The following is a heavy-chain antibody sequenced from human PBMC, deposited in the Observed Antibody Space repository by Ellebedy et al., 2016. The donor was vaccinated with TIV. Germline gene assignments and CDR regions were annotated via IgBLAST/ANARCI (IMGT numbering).Heavy chain of an antibody. Sequence: GGSLRLSCAASGFSFRSYWMSWVRQAPGKGLEWVANIKQDGSEKYYVDSVKGRFTISRDNAKNSLYRQMTSLRAEETAVYYCATDGSYGDYLSPTHAFAFWGQGTMVTVSS. J-gene: IGHJ3*01. CDR2: IKQDGSEK. CDR1: GFSFRSYW. CDR3: ATDGSYGDYLSPTHAFAF. D-gene: IGHD4-17*01. V-gene: IGHV3-7*01.